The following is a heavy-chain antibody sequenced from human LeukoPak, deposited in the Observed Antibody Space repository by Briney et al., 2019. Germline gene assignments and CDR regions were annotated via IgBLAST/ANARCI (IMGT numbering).Heavy chain of an antibody. Sequence: SETLSLTCTVSGGSISSSSYYWGWIRQPPGTGLEWIGSIYHSGSTYYDPSLKSRVTISVDTSKNQLSRKLTSVTAADTAVYYCASDEEFSWFFNWGQGTLVTVSS. V-gene: IGHV4-39*07. D-gene: IGHD3-10*01. J-gene: IGHJ4*02. CDR1: GGSISSSSYY. CDR2: IYHSGST. CDR3: ASDEEFSWFFN.